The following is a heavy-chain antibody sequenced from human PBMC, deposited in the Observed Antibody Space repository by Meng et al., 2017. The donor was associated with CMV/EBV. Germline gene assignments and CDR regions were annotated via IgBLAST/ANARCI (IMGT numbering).Heavy chain of an antibody. Sequence: SGFTFSSYAMHWVRQAPGKGLEWVAVISYDGSNKYYADSVKGRFTISRDNAKNSLYLQMNGLRAEDTAVYYCARGDFDGYSEFFDPWGQGTLVTVSS. V-gene: IGHV3-30*04. D-gene: IGHD5-12*01. J-gene: IGHJ5*02. CDR2: ISYDGSNK. CDR1: GFTFSSYA. CDR3: ARGDFDGYSEFFDP.